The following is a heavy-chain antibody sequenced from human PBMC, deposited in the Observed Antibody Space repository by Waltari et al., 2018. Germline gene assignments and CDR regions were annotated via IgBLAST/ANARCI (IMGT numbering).Heavy chain of an antibody. D-gene: IGHD2-2*02. CDR3: AIRRCSVTNCYMRNWFDP. V-gene: IGHV4-61*02. J-gene: IGHJ5*02. Sequence: QVQLQESGPGLVKPSQTLSLTCTVSGGSISSGSYYWSWIRQPARKGLEWIGEINHDGGTSYNPSLKSRATISVDTSKNQLSLILNSVTAADTAVYYCAIRRCSVTNCYMRNWFDPWGQGILVTVSS. CDR1: GGSISSGSYY. CDR2: INHDGGT.